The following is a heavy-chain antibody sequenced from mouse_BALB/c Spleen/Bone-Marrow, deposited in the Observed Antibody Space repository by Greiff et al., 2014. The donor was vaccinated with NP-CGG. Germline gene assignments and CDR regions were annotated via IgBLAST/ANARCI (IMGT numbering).Heavy chain of an antibody. CDR2: ISGGSSII. Sequence: DVKLVESGGGLVQPGGSRKLPCAASGFTFSSFGMHWVRQAPEKGLEWVAYISGGSSIIYYADTVKGRFTISRDNPKNTLFPQMTSLRSEDTAIYYCARKDYFGYAAMDYWGQGTSVTVSS. CDR3: ARKDYFGYAAMDY. V-gene: IGHV5-17*02. CDR1: GFTFSSFG. D-gene: IGHD1-2*01. J-gene: IGHJ4*01.